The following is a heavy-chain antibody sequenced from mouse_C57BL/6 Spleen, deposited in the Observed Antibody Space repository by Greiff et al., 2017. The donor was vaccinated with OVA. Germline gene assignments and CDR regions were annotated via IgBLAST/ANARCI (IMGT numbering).Heavy chain of an antibody. D-gene: IGHD2-5*01. CDR3: ARDRDYSNAYAMDY. V-gene: IGHV3-1*01. CDR2: ISYSGST. J-gene: IGHJ4*01. Sequence: DVQLVESGPGMVKPSQSLSLTCTVTGYSITSGYDWHWIRHFPGNKLEWMGYISYSGSTNYNPSLKSRISITHDTSKNHFFLKLNSVTTEDTATYYCARDRDYSNAYAMDYWGQGTSVTVSS. CDR1: GYSITSGYD.